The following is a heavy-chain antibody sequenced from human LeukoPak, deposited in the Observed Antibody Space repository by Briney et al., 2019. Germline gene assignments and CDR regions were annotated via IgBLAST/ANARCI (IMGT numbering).Heavy chain of an antibody. CDR3: ARVHDSSGYYYGY. D-gene: IGHD3-22*01. J-gene: IGHJ4*02. CDR1: GFTFSSYS. CDR2: ISSSSSYI. V-gene: IGHV3-21*01. Sequence: GGSLRLSCAASGFTFSSYSMNWVRQAPGKGLEWVSSISSSSSYIYYAGSVKGRFTISRDNAKNSLYLQMNSLRAEDTAVYYCARVHDSSGYYYGYWGQGTLVAVSS.